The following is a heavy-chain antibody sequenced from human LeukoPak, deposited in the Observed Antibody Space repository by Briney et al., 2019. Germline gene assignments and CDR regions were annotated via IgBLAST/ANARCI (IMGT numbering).Heavy chain of an antibody. V-gene: IGHV1-46*01. CDR2: INPSGGST. D-gene: IGHD6-6*01. J-gene: IGHJ3*02. CDR1: GYTFTSYY. Sequence: ASVKVSCKASGYTFTSYYMHWVRQAPGQGLEWMGIINPSGGSTSYAQKFQGRVTMTRDTSTSTVYMELSSPRSEDTAVYYCARASIAARSAFDIWGQGTMVTVSS. CDR3: ARASIAARSAFDI.